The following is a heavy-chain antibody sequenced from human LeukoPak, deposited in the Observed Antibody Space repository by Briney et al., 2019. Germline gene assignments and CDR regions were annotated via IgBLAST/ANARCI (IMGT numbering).Heavy chain of an antibody. CDR2: IYTSGST. CDR1: GGSISSGSYY. V-gene: IGHV4-61*02. D-gene: IGHD3-3*01. J-gene: IGHJ5*02. CDR3: ARELRFLEWATKP. Sequence: SETLSLTCTVSGGSISSGSYYWSWIRQPAGKGLEWIGRIYTSGSTNYNPPLKSRVTISVDTSKNQFSLKLSSVTAADTAVYYCARELRFLEWATKPWGQGTLVTVSS.